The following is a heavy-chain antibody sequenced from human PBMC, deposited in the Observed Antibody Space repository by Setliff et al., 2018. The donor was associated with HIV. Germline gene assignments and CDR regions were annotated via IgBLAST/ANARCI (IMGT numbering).Heavy chain of an antibody. Sequence: PSETLSLTCTVSGGSISSGSYYWNWIRQPAGKGLEWIGEINHRGSTNYNPSLKSRVTVSVDTSKNQFSLKLGSVTAADTAVYYCARESPSSSWFYFDFWGQGTLVTVSS. CDR2: INHRGST. D-gene: IGHD6-13*01. V-gene: IGHV4-61*10. CDR1: GGSISSGSYY. J-gene: IGHJ4*02. CDR3: ARESPSSSWFYFDF.